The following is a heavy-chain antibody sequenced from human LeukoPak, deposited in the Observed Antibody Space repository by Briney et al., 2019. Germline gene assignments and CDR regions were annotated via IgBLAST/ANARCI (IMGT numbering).Heavy chain of an antibody. CDR2: IYYSGST. D-gene: IGHD6-13*01. V-gene: IGHV4-61*01. CDR1: GYSISSGYY. Sequence: SETLSLTCTVSGYSISSGYYWGWIRQPPGKGLEWIGYIYYSGSTNYNPSLKSRVTISVDTSKNQFSLKLSSVTAADTAVYYCARTGYSSSWGYYYYYMDVWGKGTTVTISS. J-gene: IGHJ6*03. CDR3: ARTGYSSSWGYYYYYMDV.